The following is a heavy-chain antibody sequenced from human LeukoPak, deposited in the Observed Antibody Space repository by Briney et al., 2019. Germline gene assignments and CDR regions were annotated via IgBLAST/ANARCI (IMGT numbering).Heavy chain of an antibody. Sequence: SETLSLTCTVSGGSVSSYYWSWIRQPPGKGLEWIGYIYYSGNTNYNPSLKSRVTISVDTSKNQFSLRLSSLTAADTAIYYCARGYCSSTSCPPYYFDYWGQGTLVTVSS. D-gene: IGHD2-2*01. V-gene: IGHV4-59*02. J-gene: IGHJ4*02. CDR3: ARGYCSSTSCPPYYFDY. CDR1: GGSVSSYY. CDR2: IYYSGNT.